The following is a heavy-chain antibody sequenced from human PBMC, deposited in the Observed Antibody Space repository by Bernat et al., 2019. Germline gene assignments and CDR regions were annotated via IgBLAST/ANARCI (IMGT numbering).Heavy chain of an antibody. D-gene: IGHD3-9*01. CDR3: ARQRYFDPWAFDI. CDR2: IYYSGST. Sequence: QLQLQESGPGLVKPSETLSLTCTVSGGSISSSSYYWGWIRQPPGKGLEWIGSIYYSGSTYYNPSLKSRVTISVDTSKNQFSLKLSSVTAADTAVYYCARQRYFDPWAFDIWGQGTMVTVSS. J-gene: IGHJ3*02. V-gene: IGHV4-39*07. CDR1: GGSISSSSYY.